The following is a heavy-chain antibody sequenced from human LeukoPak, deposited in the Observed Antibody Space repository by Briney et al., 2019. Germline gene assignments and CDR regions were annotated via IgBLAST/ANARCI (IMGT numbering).Heavy chain of an antibody. V-gene: IGHV3-30*04. CDR2: VSVEGSGR. J-gene: IGHJ4*02. CDR1: GFTFSSYT. Sequence: GGSLRLSCAASGFTFSSYTMYWVRQAPGKGVEWVGSVSVEGSGRYFPGSVEGRFTISRDNSKNTVYLQMNNVRIEDTAVYFCATVTKVDFDYWGQGTLVTVSS. CDR3: ATVTKVDFDY. D-gene: IGHD4-11*01.